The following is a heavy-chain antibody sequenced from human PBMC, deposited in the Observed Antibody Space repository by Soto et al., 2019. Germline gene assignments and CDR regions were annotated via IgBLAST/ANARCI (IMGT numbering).Heavy chain of an antibody. Sequence: GKGLEWVAIIRFDGSNIYYADSVKGRFAISRDNSKNTLYLQMDSLRPEDTAVYFFFQAEDGIRDTVPVSAFLLNRSSDL. CDR2: IRFDGSNI. V-gene: IGHV3-30*02. D-gene: IGHD2-15*01. J-gene: IGHJ2*01. CDR3: FQAEDGIRDTVPVSAFLLNRSSDL.